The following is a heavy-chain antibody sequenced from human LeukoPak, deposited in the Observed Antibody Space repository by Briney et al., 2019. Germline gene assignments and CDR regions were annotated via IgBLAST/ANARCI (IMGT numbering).Heavy chain of an antibody. J-gene: IGHJ5*02. CDR2: IYYSGST. CDR3: ARCRPLRVRGVIWNWFDP. Sequence: KASETLSLTCTVSGGSISSGGYYWSWIRQHPGKGLEWIGYIYYSGSTYYNPSLKSRVTISVDTSKNQFSLKLSSVTAADTAVYYCARCRPLRVRGVIWNWFDPWGQGTLVTVSS. V-gene: IGHV4-31*03. CDR1: GGSISSGGYY. D-gene: IGHD3-10*01.